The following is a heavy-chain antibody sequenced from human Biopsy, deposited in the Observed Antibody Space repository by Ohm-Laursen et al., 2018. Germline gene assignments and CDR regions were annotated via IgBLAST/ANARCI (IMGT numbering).Heavy chain of an antibody. Sequence: SETLSLTCTVSDGSISRYYWTWIRQPPGKGLEWIGHVYNGGITNYNPSLKSRVAISKDTSKNQFSLQVNSVTAADTAVYYCARTPRDSFWSGSYKRGLWFDPWGQGTLVIVSS. CDR2: VYNGGIT. J-gene: IGHJ5*02. D-gene: IGHD3-3*01. CDR1: DGSISRYY. CDR3: ARTPRDSFWSGSYKRGLWFDP. V-gene: IGHV4-59*01.